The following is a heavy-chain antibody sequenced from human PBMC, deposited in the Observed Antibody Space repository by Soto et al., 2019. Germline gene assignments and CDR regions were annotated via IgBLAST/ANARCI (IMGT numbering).Heavy chain of an antibody. D-gene: IGHD2-2*01. CDR1: GYPFTTYA. Sequence: GASVKVSCKASGYPFTTYAIHWVRQAPGQRLEWMGWINADNGNTKYSQKFEGRVTMTTDTSTSTAYMELRSLRSDDTAVYYCASTALQCSSTSCYQHPYYYYYYGMDVWGQGTTVTVSS. J-gene: IGHJ6*02. CDR3: ASTALQCSSTSCYQHPYYYYYYGMDV. CDR2: INADNGNT. V-gene: IGHV1-3*01.